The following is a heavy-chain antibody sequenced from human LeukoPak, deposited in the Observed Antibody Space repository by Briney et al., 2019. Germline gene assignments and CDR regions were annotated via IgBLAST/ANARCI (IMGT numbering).Heavy chain of an antibody. D-gene: IGHD2-2*01. Sequence: GGSLRLSCAASGFTVSAYAMAWVRQAPGKGLEWVAVIWYDGSNKYYADSVKGRFTISRDNSKNTLYLQMNSLRAEDTAVYYCARGPPAKPGTGYYYGMDVWGQGTTVTVSS. CDR2: IWYDGSNK. CDR1: GFTVSAYA. V-gene: IGHV3-33*07. CDR3: ARGPPAKPGTGYYYGMDV. J-gene: IGHJ6*02.